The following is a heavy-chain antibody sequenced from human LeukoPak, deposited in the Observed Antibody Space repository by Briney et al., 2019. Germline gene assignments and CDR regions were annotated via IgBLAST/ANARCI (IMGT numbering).Heavy chain of an antibody. CDR2: IIPIFGTA. D-gene: IGHD1-1*01. CDR3: ARDVYPGTYAFDI. CDR1: GYTFTAYY. J-gene: IGHJ3*02. Sequence: AASEKVSCKPSGYTFTAYYMHWVRQAPGQGLEWMGGIIPIFGTANYAQKFQGRVTITADESTSTAYMELSSLRSEDTAVYYCARDVYPGTYAFDIWGQGTMVTVSS. V-gene: IGHV1-69*13.